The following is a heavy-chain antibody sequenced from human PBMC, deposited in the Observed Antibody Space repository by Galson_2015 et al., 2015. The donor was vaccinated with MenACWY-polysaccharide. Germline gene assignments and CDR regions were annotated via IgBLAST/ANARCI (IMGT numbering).Heavy chain of an antibody. CDR2: IKYDGSVK. D-gene: IGHD3-9*01. V-gene: IGHV3-7*03. CDR1: GFMFSNSW. J-gene: IGHJ3*02. CDR3: TKNTRYFDWFDAFGI. Sequence: SLRLSCAASGFMFSNSWMAWVRQAPGKGLEWVGNIKYDGSVKYYVDSVKGRFTISRDNAKNSLYLHMNSLRVEDTALYYCTKNTRYFDWFDAFGIWGQGTMVTVSS.